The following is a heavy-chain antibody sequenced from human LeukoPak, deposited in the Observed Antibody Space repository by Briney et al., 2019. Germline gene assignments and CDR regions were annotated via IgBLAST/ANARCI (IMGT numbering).Heavy chain of an antibody. V-gene: IGHV3-23*01. CDR3: AKGRYYYDSSGYQGFDY. CDR2: ISGSGGST. J-gene: IGHJ4*02. D-gene: IGHD3-22*01. CDR1: GFTFSSYG. Sequence: GGSLRLSCAASGFTFSSYGMSWVRQAPGKGLEWVSAISGSGGSTYYADSVKGRFTISRDNSKNTLYLQMNSLRAEDMALYYCAKGRYYYDSSGYQGFDYWGQGTLVTVSS.